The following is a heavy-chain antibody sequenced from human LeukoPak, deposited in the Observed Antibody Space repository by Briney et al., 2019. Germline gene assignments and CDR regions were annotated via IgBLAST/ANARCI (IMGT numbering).Heavy chain of an antibody. J-gene: IGHJ4*02. CDR3: ARATWDSSGYYYDY. CDR2: IKQDGSEK. D-gene: IGHD3-22*01. V-gene: IGHV3-7*01. CDR1: GFTFSNYW. Sequence: GGSLRLSCAGSGFTFSNYWMNWVRQAPGKGLEWVANIKQDGSEKYYVDSVKGRFTISRANAKNSLYLQMNSLRAEDTAVYYCARATWDSSGYYYDYWGQGTLVTVSS.